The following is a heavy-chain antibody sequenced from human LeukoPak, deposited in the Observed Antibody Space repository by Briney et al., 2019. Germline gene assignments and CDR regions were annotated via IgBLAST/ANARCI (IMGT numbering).Heavy chain of an antibody. CDR2: INHSGST. D-gene: IGHD6-6*01. J-gene: IGHJ6*03. V-gene: IGHV4-34*01. Sequence: SETLSLTCAVYGGSFSGYYWSWIRQPPGKGLEWIGEINHSGSTNYNPSLKSRVTISVDTSKNQFSLKLSSATAADTAVYYCARAAQSEYSSSSTSVSYYYYYMDVWGKGTTVTVSS. CDR3: ARAAQSEYSSSSTSVSYYYYYMDV. CDR1: GGSFSGYY.